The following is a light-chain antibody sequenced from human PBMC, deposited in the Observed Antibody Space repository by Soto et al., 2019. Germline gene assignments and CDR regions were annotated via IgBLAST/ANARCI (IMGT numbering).Light chain of an antibody. CDR2: KAS. CDR3: QHYNSYSEA. Sequence: DIQLTQSPSTLTASVGDRVTLTCRASQSLNSRRAWYQQRPGKAPKLLIYKASTLKSGVPSRFSGSGSGTEFTLTISSLQPDDFATYYCQHYNSYSEAFGQGTKVDI. J-gene: IGKJ1*01. V-gene: IGKV1-5*03. CDR1: QSLNSR.